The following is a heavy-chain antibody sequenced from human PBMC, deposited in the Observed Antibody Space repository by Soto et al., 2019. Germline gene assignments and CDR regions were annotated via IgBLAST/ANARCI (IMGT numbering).Heavy chain of an antibody. Sequence: LSLTCSVSGFAISRGYYWSWVRQPPGKGLEWIGSIYPSVSSYHNPSLATRLRLSIDTSKNQFTLNLTSVTAADTALYFCAREKVGTTFFDNWGQGILVTVSS. D-gene: IGHD1-1*01. CDR1: GFAISRGYY. V-gene: IGHV4-38-2*02. CDR2: IYPSVSS. J-gene: IGHJ4*02. CDR3: AREKVGTTFFDN.